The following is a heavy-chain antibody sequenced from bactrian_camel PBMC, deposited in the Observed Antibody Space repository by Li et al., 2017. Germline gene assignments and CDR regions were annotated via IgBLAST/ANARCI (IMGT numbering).Heavy chain of an antibody. J-gene: IGHJ4*01. Sequence: HVQLVESGGESVQAGGSLRLSCVASGATQDIGCMGWFRQTPGKEREVVAAFGPSNTWYADSVKGRFTLSKDSGRNALYLQMNSLKPEDTGLYYCVARRHGECYFWANNWSRPTWYDYWGQGTQVTVS. V-gene: IGHV3S55*01. CDR1: GATQDIGC. CDR2: FGPSNT. CDR3: VARRHGECYFWANNWSRPTWYDY. D-gene: IGHD8*01.